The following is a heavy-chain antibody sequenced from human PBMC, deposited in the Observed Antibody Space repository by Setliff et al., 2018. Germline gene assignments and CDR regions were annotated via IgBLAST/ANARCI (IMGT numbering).Heavy chain of an antibody. D-gene: IGHD3-10*01. V-gene: IGHV4-59*01. CDR2: VHYSGST. Sequence: SETLSLTCSVSGGFFTGFDWSWLRQSPGKGPEWIGYVHYSGSTLYTPSLQSRVTISLDTSKNQINLSLSSLTAADTAVYYCARHRGASFDSWGQGVLVTVSS. J-gene: IGHJ4*02. CDR3: ARHRGASFDS. CDR1: GGFFTGFD.